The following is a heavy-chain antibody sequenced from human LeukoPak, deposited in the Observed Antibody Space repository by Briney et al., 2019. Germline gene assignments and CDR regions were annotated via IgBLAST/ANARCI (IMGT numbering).Heavy chain of an antibody. D-gene: IGHD5-18*01. J-gene: IGHJ6*01. CDR2: ISGNGGST. CDR1: GFTFDDYA. V-gene: IGHV3-43*02. Sequence: GGSLRLSCAASGFTFDDYAIHWVCQAPGKGLEWVSLISGNGGSTYYADSVKGRFTISRDNSKNSLYLQMNSLTTEDTALYYCAKDRALTSDTHGGLDVRGQGTTVTVSS. CDR3: AKDRALTSDTHGGLDV.